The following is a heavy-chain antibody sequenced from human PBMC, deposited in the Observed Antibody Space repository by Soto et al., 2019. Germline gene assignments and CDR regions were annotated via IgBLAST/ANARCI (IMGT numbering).Heavy chain of an antibody. V-gene: IGHV1-2*02. J-gene: IGHJ4*02. CDR1: GYTFTGYY. CDR2: INPNSGGT. D-gene: IGHD3-9*01. Sequence: ASVKVSCKASGYTFTGYYMHWVRQAPGQGLEWMGWINPNSGGTNYAQKFQGRVTMTRDTSISTAYMELSRLRSGDTAVYYCARVPYYDILTGYYSYFDYWGQGTPVTVSS. CDR3: ARVPYYDILTGYYSYFDY.